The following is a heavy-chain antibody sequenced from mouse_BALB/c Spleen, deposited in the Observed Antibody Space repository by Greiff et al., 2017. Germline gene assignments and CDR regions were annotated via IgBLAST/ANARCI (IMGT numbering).Heavy chain of an antibody. Sequence: EVKLMESGGGLVQPGGSMKLSCVASGFTFSSYWMSWVRQSPEKGLEWVAEIRLKSDNYATHYAESVKGKFTISRDDSKSRLYLQMNSLRAEDTGIYYCTYGTWFAYWGQGTLVTVSA. CDR2: IRLKSDNYAT. D-gene: IGHD1-1*01. J-gene: IGHJ3*01. CDR1: GFTFSSYW. CDR3: TYGTWFAY. V-gene: IGHV6-6*02.